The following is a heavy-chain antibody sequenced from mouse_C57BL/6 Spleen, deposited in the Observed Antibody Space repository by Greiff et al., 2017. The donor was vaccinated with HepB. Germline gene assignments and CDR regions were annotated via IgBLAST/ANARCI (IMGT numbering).Heavy chain of an antibody. J-gene: IGHJ3*01. CDR2: INPSSGYT. D-gene: IGHD2-4*01. V-gene: IGHV1-7*01. CDR1: GYTFTSYW. CDR3: AHDYDGAY. Sequence: QVQLQQSGAELAKPGASVKLSCKASGYTFTSYWMHWVKQRPGQGLEWIGYINPSSGYTKYNQKFKGKATLTVDKSSSTAYMELRSLTSEDSAVYYCAHDYDGAYWGQGTLVTVSA.